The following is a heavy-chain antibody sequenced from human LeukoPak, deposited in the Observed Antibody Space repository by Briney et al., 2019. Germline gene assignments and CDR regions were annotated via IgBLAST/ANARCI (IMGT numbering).Heavy chain of an antibody. V-gene: IGHV3-66*03. CDR2: ISSSDNT. CDR3: SRDWNADYCFED. D-gene: IGHD4-17*01. J-gene: IGHJ4*03. Sequence: GGSLRLSCAASGFSVSNNYMNWVRQAPGKGLEWVSVISSSDNTYYADSVRGRFTISRDISKNTLYLKVNNLRPEDTAIYHVSRDWNADYCFEDWGNGTLVTVSS. CDR1: GFSVSNNY.